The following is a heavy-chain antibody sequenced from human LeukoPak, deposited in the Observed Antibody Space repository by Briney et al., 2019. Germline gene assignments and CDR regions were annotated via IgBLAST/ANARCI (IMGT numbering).Heavy chain of an antibody. J-gene: IGHJ4*02. V-gene: IGHV1-18*01. D-gene: IGHD3-22*01. CDR1: GCTFTSYG. CDR2: ISAYNGNT. Sequence: ASVKVSCKASGCTFTSYGISWVRQAPGQGLEWMGWISAYNGNTNYAQKLQGRVTMTTDTSTSTAYMELRSLRSDDTAVYYCARDRAGYYDSSGHVDYWGQGTLVTVSS. CDR3: ARDRAGYYDSSGHVDY.